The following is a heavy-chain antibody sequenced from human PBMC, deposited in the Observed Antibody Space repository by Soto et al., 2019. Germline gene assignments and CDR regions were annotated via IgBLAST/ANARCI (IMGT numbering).Heavy chain of an antibody. V-gene: IGHV1-2*06. CDR2: INPNSGGT. J-gene: IGHJ6*02. D-gene: IGHD3-3*01. CDR1: GYTFTGNY. Sequence: QVQLVQSGAEVKKPGASVKVSCKAPGYTFTGNYMHWVRQAPGQGLEWMGRINPNSGGTNYAQKYQGRVTMTRDTDISTGNVELSRLRYNDTAVYYCARRGVSPVEDYGMDVWGQGTTVTVSS. CDR3: ARRGVSPVEDYGMDV.